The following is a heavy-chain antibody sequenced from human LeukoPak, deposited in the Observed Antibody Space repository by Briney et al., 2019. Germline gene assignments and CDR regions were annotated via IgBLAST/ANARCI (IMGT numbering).Heavy chain of an antibody. V-gene: IGHV1-18*01. CDR3: ARFGVFDDRGYYGGNSGDDY. CDR1: GYTFTSYD. Sequence: ASVNVSCRASGYTFTSYDISWVRQAPGRGREGMGWISAYRCNKNDTQKLQGRVTRTIDTSTSTAYSEVRSQRSDDTAVDYGARFGVFDDRGYYGGNSGDDYWGQGTLVTVSS. D-gene: IGHD4-23*01. CDR2: ISAYRCNK. J-gene: IGHJ4*02.